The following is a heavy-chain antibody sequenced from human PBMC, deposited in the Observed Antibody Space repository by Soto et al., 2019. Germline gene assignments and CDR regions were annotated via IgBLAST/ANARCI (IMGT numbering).Heavy chain of an antibody. CDR3: ARSPRSIAAGGIDY. CDR1: GGSISSNL. CDR2: IYHGGST. Sequence: SETLSLTCTVSGGSISSNLWTWVRQPPGKGLEWIGEIYHGGSTNYNPSLKSRVTISVDKSKNQFSLRLSSVTAADTAVYYCARSPRSIAAGGIDYWGQGILVTVSS. J-gene: IGHJ4*02. V-gene: IGHV4-4*02. D-gene: IGHD6-13*01.